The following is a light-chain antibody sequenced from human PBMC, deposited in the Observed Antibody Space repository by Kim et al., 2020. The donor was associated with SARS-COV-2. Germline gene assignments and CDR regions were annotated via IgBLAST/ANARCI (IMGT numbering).Light chain of an antibody. Sequence: SSELTQDPAVSVALGQTVRITCQGDSLRNYYASWYQHKPGQAPIVVIYGKNNRPSGIPDRFSGSSSGNTTSLTITGAQAEDEADYYCNSRDNSGNHWVFGGGTQLTVL. J-gene: IGLJ3*02. V-gene: IGLV3-19*01. CDR1: SLRNYY. CDR3: NSRDNSGNHWV. CDR2: GKN.